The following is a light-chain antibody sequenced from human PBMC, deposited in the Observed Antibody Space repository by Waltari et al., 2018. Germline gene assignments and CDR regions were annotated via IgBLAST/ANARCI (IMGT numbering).Light chain of an antibody. V-gene: IGKV3-11*01. J-gene: IGKJ4*01. CDR1: QSVSTY. CDR3: QHRFNWPLT. Sequence: EIVLTQSPATLSSSPGAGATLSCRASQSVSTYLAWYQEKPGQAPRLLIYDASNRATGIPARFSGSGSGTDFTLTISGLEPEDSAVYYCQHRFNWPLTFGGGTKVEIK. CDR2: DAS.